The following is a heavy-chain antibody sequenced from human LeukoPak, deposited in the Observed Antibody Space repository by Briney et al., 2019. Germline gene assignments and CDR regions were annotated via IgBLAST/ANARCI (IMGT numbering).Heavy chain of an antibody. J-gene: IGHJ4*02. CDR1: GFTFSNYA. CDR2: ISGSGDST. V-gene: IGHV3-23*01. CDR3: AKEEQRNFDY. Sequence: PGGSLRLSCAASGFTFSNYAMSWVRQAPGKGLEWVSGISGSGDSTYYGDSVQGRFTISRDNSKNTLYLQMNTLRAEDTAAYYCAKEEQRNFDYWGQGTLVTVSS. D-gene: IGHD1/OR15-1a*01.